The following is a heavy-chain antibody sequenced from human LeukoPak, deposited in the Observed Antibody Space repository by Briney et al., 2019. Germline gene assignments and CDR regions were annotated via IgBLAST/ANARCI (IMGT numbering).Heavy chain of an antibody. V-gene: IGHV3-11*04. D-gene: IGHD2-2*01. J-gene: IGHJ3*02. Sequence: SGGSLRLSCAASGFTVSDYYMSWIRQAPGKGLEWVSYISSSDSTIYYADSVKGRFTISRDNAKNSLWLQMNSLRAEDTAVYYCARVPSCSSTSCYGPYAFDIWGQGTMVTVSS. CDR2: ISSSDSTI. CDR3: ARVPSCSSTSCYGPYAFDI. CDR1: GFTVSDYY.